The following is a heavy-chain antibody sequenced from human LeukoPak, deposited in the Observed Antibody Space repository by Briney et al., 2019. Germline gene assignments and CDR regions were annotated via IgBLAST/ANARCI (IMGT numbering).Heavy chain of an antibody. CDR3: ARGLVVKQWLYISYYYYYMDV. Sequence: GASVKVSCRASGYTFTSYDINWVRQATGQGLEWMGWMNPNSGNTGYAQKFQGRVTMTRNTSISTAYMELSSLRSEDTAVYYCARGLVVKQWLYISYYYYYMDVWGKGTTVTVSS. J-gene: IGHJ6*03. CDR2: MNPNSGNT. D-gene: IGHD6-19*01. CDR1: GYTFTSYD. V-gene: IGHV1-8*02.